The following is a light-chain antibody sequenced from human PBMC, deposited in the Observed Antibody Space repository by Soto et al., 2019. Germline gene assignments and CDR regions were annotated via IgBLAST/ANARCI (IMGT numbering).Light chain of an antibody. J-gene: IGKJ4*01. V-gene: IGKV1-5*03. CDR2: KAY. Sequence: DIQMTQSPSTLSASVGDRVTITCRASQSISSWLAWYQQKPGKAPKLLLYKAYSLESGVPSRFSGSGSGTEFTLTISSLQPDDFATYYCQQYHRYPLTFGGGTRVESK. CDR3: QQYHRYPLT. CDR1: QSISSW.